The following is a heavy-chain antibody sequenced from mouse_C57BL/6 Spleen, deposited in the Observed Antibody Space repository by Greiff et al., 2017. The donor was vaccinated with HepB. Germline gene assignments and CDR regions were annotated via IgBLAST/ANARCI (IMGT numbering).Heavy chain of an antibody. J-gene: IGHJ2*01. CDR1: GYTFTSYW. V-gene: IGHV1-59*01. D-gene: IGHD3-1*01. CDR3: ARRSSGHYFDY. CDR2: IDPSDSYT. Sequence: VQLQQPGAELVRPGTSVKLSCKASGYTFTSYWMHWVKQRPGQGLEWIGVIDPSDSYTNYNQKFKGKATLTVDTSSSTAYMQLSSLTSEDSAVYYCARRSSGHYFDYWGQGTTLTVSS.